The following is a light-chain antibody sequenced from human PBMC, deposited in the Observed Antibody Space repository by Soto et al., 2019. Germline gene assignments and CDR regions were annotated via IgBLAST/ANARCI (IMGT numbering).Light chain of an antibody. CDR1: SSDVGDYNY. CDR3: CSYAGTYTVV. V-gene: IGLV2-11*01. CDR2: EVS. Sequence: QSALTQPRSVSGSPGQSGTISCTGTSSDVGDYNYVSWYQQHPGKAPNSIIYEVSKRPSGVPDRFSGAKSGNTASLTISGLQAEDEAADYCCSYAGTYTVVFGGGT. J-gene: IGLJ2*01.